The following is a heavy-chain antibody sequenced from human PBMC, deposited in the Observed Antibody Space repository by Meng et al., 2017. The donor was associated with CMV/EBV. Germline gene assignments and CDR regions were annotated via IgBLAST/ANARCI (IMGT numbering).Heavy chain of an antibody. Sequence: SGFTFGSYDMSWVRQAPGKGLEWVSAISGSGGSTYYADSVKGRFAISRDNSKNTLYLQMNSLRAEDTAVYYCAKVGGYCSSTSCSDYWGQGTLVTVSS. J-gene: IGHJ4*02. D-gene: IGHD2-2*01. CDR1: GFTFGSYD. CDR3: AKVGGYCSSTSCSDY. CDR2: ISGSGGST. V-gene: IGHV3-23*01.